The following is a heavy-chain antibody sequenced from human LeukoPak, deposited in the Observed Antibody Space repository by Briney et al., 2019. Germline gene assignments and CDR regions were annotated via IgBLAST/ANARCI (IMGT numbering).Heavy chain of an antibody. CDR1: GYIFTSYY. CDR3: ARDPGYCSGGSCSLYFDY. V-gene: IGHV1-46*01. Sequence: ASVKVSCKAFGYIFTSYYMHWVRQAPGQGLEWMGIINPSGGSTSYAQKFQGRVTMTRDTSTSTVYMELSSLRSEDTAVYYCARDPGYCSGGSCSLYFDYWGQGTLVTVSS. D-gene: IGHD2-15*01. CDR2: INPSGGST. J-gene: IGHJ4*02.